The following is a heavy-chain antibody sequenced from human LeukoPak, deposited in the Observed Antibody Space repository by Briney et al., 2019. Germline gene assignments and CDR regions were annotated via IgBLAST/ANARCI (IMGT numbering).Heavy chain of an antibody. CDR1: GGSISTYY. V-gene: IGHV4-59*01. CDR2: VYYTGQT. Sequence: PSETLSLTCTVSGGSISTYYWSWIRQPPGKGLEWIGWVYYTGQTRYNPSLKSRVTIWLETSKNQFSLSLASVIAADTALYYCAREVGSGYGYGMDVWGQGNTVTVSS. D-gene: IGHD5-12*01. CDR3: AREVGSGYGYGMDV. J-gene: IGHJ6*02.